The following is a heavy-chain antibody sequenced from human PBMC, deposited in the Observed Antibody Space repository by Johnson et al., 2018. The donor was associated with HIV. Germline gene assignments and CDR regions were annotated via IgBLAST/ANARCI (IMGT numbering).Heavy chain of an antibody. CDR3: ARDRPLTATTTRFDAFDI. V-gene: IGHV3-30*04. J-gene: IGHJ3*02. Sequence: QVQLVESGGGVVQPGRSLRLSCTASGFTFTTYAIHWVRQAPGKGLAWVAVISSDGSNKYYADSVKGRFTISRDNSKNTLFLQMNSLRAEDTAVYYCARDRPLTATTTRFDAFDIWGLGTVVTVSS. D-gene: IGHD1-7*01. CDR1: GFTFTTYA. CDR2: ISSDGSNK.